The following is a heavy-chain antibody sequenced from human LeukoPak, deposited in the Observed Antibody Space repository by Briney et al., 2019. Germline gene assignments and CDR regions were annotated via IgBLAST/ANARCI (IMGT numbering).Heavy chain of an antibody. J-gene: IGHJ4*02. V-gene: IGHV3-11*04. CDR2: IGLSGSPL. CDR3: ARKDFSSGSFSY. D-gene: IGHD3-22*01. Sequence: PGGSLRLSCAVSGFPFTRFYMSWIRQAPGKGLERISYIGLSGSPLDYADSVRGRFTISRDNAKNSLYLDMNSLRAEDTAVYYCARKDFSSGSFSYWGQGTLVTVSS. CDR1: GFPFTRFY.